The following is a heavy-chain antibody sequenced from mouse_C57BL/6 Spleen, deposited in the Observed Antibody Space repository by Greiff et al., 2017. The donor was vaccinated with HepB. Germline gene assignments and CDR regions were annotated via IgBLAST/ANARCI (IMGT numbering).Heavy chain of an antibody. V-gene: IGHV14-4*01. CDR3: TRGLRRGDY. Sequence: VQLQQSGAELVRPGASVKLSCTASGFNIKDDYMHWVKQRPEQGLEWIGWIDPENGDTEYASKFQGKATITADTSSNTAYLQLSSLTSEDTAVYYCTRGLRRGDYWGQGTTITVSS. CDR1: GFNIKDDY. D-gene: IGHD2-4*01. J-gene: IGHJ2*01. CDR2: IDPENGDT.